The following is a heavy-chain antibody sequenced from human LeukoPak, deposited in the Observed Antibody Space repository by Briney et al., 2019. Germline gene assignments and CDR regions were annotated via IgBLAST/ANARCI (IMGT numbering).Heavy chain of an antibody. V-gene: IGHV3-48*04. D-gene: IGHD4-17*01. Sequence: GGSLRLSCAASGFTFSSYSVTWVRQAPGKGLEWVSYISSSSTTMYYTDSVKGRFTVSRDNAKNSLYLQMNSLRAEDTAVYYCARDRVTTSSLWFFDLWGPGTLVTVSA. J-gene: IGHJ2*01. CDR2: ISSSSTTM. CDR3: ARDRVTTSSLWFFDL. CDR1: GFTFSSYS.